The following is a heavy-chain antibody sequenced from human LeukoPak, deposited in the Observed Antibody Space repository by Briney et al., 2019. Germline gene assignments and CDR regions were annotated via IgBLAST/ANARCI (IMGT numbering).Heavy chain of an antibody. D-gene: IGHD1-26*01. CDR2: IIPILGIA. CDR1: GGTFSSYA. V-gene: IGHV1-69*04. CDR3: ARKVVGATHPLDY. J-gene: IGHJ4*02. Sequence: SVKVSCKASGGTFSSYAISWVRQAPGQGLEWMGRIIPILGIANYAQKFQGRVTITADKSTSTAYMELSSLRSEDTAVYYCARKVVGATHPLDYWGQGTLVTVSS.